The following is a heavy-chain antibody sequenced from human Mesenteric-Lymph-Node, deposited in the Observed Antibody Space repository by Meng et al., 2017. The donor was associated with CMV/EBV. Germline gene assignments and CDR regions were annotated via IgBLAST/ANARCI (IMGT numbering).Heavy chain of an antibody. CDR2: ISIRSSTI. CDR3: ASHQQFCSGGSCYSLGYYYGMDV. Sequence: GGSLRLSCVASGFTFSDYSMNWVRQAPGKGLEWVSYISIRSSTIYYADSVKGRFTISRDNAKNSLYLQMNSLRAEDTAVYYCASHQQFCSGGSCYSLGYYYGMDVWGQGTTVTVSS. D-gene: IGHD2-15*01. J-gene: IGHJ6*02. V-gene: IGHV3-48*04. CDR1: GFTFSDYS.